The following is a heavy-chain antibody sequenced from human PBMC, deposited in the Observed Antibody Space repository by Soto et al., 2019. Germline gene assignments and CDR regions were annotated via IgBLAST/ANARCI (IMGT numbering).Heavy chain of an antibody. CDR3: ARDYFGPYYYYGMDV. CDR1: GGSISSYY. D-gene: IGHD3-9*01. Sequence: SETLSLTCTVSGGSISSYYWSWIRQPPGKGLEWIGYIYYSGSTYYNPSLKSRVTISVDTSKNQFSLKLSSVTAADTAVYYCARDYFGPYYYYGMDVWGQGTTVTVSS. V-gene: IGHV4-59*08. J-gene: IGHJ6*02. CDR2: IYYSGST.